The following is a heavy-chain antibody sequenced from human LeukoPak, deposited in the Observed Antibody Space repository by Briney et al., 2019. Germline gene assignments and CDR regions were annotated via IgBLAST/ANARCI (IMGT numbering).Heavy chain of an antibody. J-gene: IGHJ3*02. D-gene: IGHD4-23*01. CDR1: GYTFTSYG. CDR3: AREAPLLRNSRAFDI. Sequence: ASVKVSCKASGYTFTSYGISWVRQAPGQGLEWMGWISAYNGNTNYAQKLQGRVTMTTDTSTSTAYMELRSLRSDDTAVYYCAREAPLLRNSRAFDIWGQGTMVTVSS. CDR2: ISAYNGNT. V-gene: IGHV1-18*01.